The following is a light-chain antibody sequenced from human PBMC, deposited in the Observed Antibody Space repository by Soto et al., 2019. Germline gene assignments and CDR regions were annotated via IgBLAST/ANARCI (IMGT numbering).Light chain of an antibody. CDR3: SSYAGSNNFV. CDR1: SSDIGGYNY. V-gene: IGLV2-8*01. Sequence: QSALTQPPSASGSPGHSVTISCTGTSSDIGGYNYVSWYQQHPGKAPKVMIYEVSXRPSGVPDRFSGSKSGNTASLTVSGLQAEDEADYYCSSYAGSNNFVFGTGTKVTVL. CDR2: EVS. J-gene: IGLJ1*01.